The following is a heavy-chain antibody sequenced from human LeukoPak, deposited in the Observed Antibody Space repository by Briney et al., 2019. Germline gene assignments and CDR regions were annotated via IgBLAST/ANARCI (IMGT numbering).Heavy chain of an antibody. V-gene: IGHV1-69*05. J-gene: IGHJ5*02. D-gene: IGHD2-2*02. CDR2: IIPIFGTA. CDR3: ARAYCSSTSCHINNWFDP. CDR1: GYTFTGYG. Sequence: SVKVSCKASGYTFTGYGISWVRQAPGQGLEWMGGIIPIFGTANYAQKFQGRVTITTDESTSTAYMELSSLRSEDTAVYYCARAYCSSTSCHINNWFDPWGQGTLVTVSS.